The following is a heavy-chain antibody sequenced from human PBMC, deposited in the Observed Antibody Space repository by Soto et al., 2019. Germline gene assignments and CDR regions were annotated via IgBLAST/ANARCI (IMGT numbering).Heavy chain of an antibody. V-gene: IGHV1-8*01. CDR2: MDPNSGST. J-gene: IGHJ6*02. Sequence: ASVKVSCKASGYTFTNYDINWVRQAPGQGLEWLGWMDPNSGSTGYAQNFQGRITMTRNISRNTAHMELSSLQSEDTAVYYCARERKFDFWRKGLDVWGQGTTVTVS. CDR1: GYTFTNYD. D-gene: IGHD3-3*01. CDR3: ARERKFDFWRKGLDV.